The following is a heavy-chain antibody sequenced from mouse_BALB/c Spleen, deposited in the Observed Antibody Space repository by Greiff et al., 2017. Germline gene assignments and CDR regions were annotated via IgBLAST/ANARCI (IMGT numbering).Heavy chain of an antibody. CDR1: GFTFSSYA. CDR3: ARQGYGSSYQFAY. V-gene: IGHV5-6-5*01. J-gene: IGHJ3*01. D-gene: IGHD1-1*01. Sequence: EVKLEESGGGLVKPGGSLKLSCAASGFTFSSYAMSWVRQTPEKRLEWVASISSGGSTYYPDSVKGRFTISRDNARNILYLQMSSLRSEDTAMYYCARQGYGSSYQFAYWGQGTLVTVSA. CDR2: ISSGGST.